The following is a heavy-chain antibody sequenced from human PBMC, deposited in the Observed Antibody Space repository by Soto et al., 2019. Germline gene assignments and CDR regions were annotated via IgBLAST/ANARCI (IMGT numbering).Heavy chain of an antibody. D-gene: IGHD6-19*01. V-gene: IGHV3-23*01. Sequence: EVQLLESGGGLVQPGGSLRLSCAASGFTFSNYAMSWVRQAPGEGLEWVSGIGGSGGSTYYADSVKGRFTISRDNSKNPLYLQMNSLSAEDTAVYYCAKDRVSGWSYNWLDPWGQGTLVTVSS. CDR1: GFTFSNYA. CDR2: IGGSGGST. CDR3: AKDRVSGWSYNWLDP. J-gene: IGHJ5*02.